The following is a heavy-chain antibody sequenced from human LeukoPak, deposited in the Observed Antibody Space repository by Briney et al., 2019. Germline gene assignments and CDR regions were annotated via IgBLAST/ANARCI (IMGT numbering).Heavy chain of an antibody. J-gene: IGHJ4*02. D-gene: IGHD3-22*01. CDR1: EFSVGSNY. Sequence: GGSLRLSCAASEFSVGSNYMTWVRQAPGKGLEWVAVISYDGSNKYYADSVKGRFTLSRDNAKNSLYLQMNSLRADDTALYYCARGGYYDNSGASDYWGQGTLVSVSS. V-gene: IGHV3-30*03. CDR2: ISYDGSNK. CDR3: ARGGYYDNSGASDY.